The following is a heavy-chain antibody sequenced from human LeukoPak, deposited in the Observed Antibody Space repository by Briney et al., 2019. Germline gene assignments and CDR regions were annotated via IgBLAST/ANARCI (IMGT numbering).Heavy chain of an antibody. CDR2: IYTSGST. V-gene: IGHV4-61*02. D-gene: IGHD5-12*01. Sequence: SQTLSLTCTVSGGSISRGSYYWSWIRQPAGKGLEWIGRIYTSGSTNYNPSLKSRVTISVDTSKNQFSLKLSSVTAADTAVYYCARADPYEYYFDYWGQGTLVTVSS. CDR3: ARADPYEYYFDY. CDR1: GGSISRGSYY. J-gene: IGHJ4*02.